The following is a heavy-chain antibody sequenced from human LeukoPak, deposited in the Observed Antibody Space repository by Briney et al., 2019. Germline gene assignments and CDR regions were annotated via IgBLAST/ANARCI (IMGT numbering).Heavy chain of an antibody. CDR3: ARDPTVKLRRGYFDY. D-gene: IGHD4-11*01. V-gene: IGHV3-48*01. CDR1: GFTFSSYR. J-gene: IGHJ4*02. Sequence: GGSLRLSCAASGFTFSSYRMNWVREAPGKGREWVSYISSSSSTIYYADSVKGRFTISRDNAKNSLYLQMNSLRAEDTAVYYCARDPTVKLRRGYFDYWGQGTLVTVSS. CDR2: ISSSSSTI.